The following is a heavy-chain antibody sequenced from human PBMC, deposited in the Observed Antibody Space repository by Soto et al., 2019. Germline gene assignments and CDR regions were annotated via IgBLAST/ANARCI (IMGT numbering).Heavy chain of an antibody. J-gene: IGHJ4*02. V-gene: IGHV4-4*02. CDR1: GDSITSSYW. D-gene: IGHD6-13*01. CDR3: SRPEPFTAAGPY. CDR2: IHHSGVT. Sequence: QIQLQESGPGLVQPSGTLSLTCAVSGDSITSSYWSWLRQPPGKGLEWIADIHHSGVTNYNPSLKSRVIIXLGXSKNQFSLQLISMTAADTAVYFCSRPEPFTAAGPYWGQGTLVSVSS.